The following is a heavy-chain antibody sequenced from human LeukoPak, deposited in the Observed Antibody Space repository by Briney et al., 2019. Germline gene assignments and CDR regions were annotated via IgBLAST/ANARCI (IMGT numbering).Heavy chain of an antibody. J-gene: IGHJ3*02. V-gene: IGHV3-64*01. CDR2: ISSNGGRT. CDR3: AKSIVGATGDAFDI. D-gene: IGHD1-26*01. Sequence: GGSLRLSCAASGFTFRSYGMHWVRQAPGKGLEYVSAISSNGGRTYYANSVKGRFTISRDNSKDTLYLQMNSLRAEDTAVYYCAKSIVGATGDAFDIWGQGTMVTVSS. CDR1: GFTFRSYG.